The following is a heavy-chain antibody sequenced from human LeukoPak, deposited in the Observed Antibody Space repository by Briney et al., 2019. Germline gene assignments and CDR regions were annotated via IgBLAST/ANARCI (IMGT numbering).Heavy chain of an antibody. CDR3: ARVMIVVVTEGWFDP. Sequence: SQTLSLTCTVSGGSISSGDYYWSCIRQPPGKGLEWIGYIYYSGSTYYNPSLKSRVTISVDTSKNQFSLKLSSVTAADTAVYYCARVMIVVVTEGWFDPWGQGTLVTVSS. V-gene: IGHV4-30-4*01. CDR1: GGSISSGDYY. D-gene: IGHD2-21*02. J-gene: IGHJ5*02. CDR2: IYYSGST.